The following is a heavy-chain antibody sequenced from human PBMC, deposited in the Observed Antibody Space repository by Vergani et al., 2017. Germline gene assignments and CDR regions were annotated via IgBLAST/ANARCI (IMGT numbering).Heavy chain of an antibody. Sequence: EVQLLESGGGLVQPGGSLRLSCAASGFTFSSYAMSWIRQAPGKGLEWVSYISSSGSTIYYADSVKGRFTISRDNAKNSLYLQMNSLRAEDTAVYYCARVSGYCSSTSCYTDDEYFQHWGQGTLVTVSS. CDR1: GFTFSSYA. J-gene: IGHJ1*01. V-gene: IGHV3-48*04. CDR2: ISSSGSTI. CDR3: ARVSGYCSSTSCYTDDEYFQH. D-gene: IGHD2-2*02.